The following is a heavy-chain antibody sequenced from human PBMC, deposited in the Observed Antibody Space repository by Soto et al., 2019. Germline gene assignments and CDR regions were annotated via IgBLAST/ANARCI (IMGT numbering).Heavy chain of an antibody. D-gene: IGHD3-22*01. CDR3: ARDYDSSGYYKNYYYYGMDV. CDR2: IIPIFGTA. CDR1: GGTFSSYA. Sequence: ASVKVSCKASGGTFSSYAISWLRQSPGQGLEWMGGIIPIFGTANYAQKFQGRVTITADKSTSTAYMELSSLRSEDTAVYYCARDYDSSGYYKNYYYYGMDVWGQGTTVTVSS. V-gene: IGHV1-69*06. J-gene: IGHJ6*02.